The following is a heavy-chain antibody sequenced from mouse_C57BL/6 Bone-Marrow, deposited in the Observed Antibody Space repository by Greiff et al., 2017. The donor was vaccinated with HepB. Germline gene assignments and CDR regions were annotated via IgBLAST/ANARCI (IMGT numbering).Heavy chain of an antibody. V-gene: IGHV1-80*01. Sequence: VQLVESGAELVKPGASVKISCKASGYAFSSYWMNWVKQRPGKGLEWIGQIYPGDGDTNYHGKFKGKATLTADKSSSTAYMQLSSLTSEDSAVYFWARERGYWERNFDYWGQGTTLTVSS. CDR1: GYAFSSYW. CDR2: IYPGDGDT. D-gene: IGHD2-3*01. CDR3: ARERGYWERNFDY. J-gene: IGHJ2*01.